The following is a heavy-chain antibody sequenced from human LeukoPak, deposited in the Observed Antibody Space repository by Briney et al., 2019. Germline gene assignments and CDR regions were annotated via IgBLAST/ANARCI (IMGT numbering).Heavy chain of an antibody. J-gene: IGHJ4*02. CDR3: AREDSGWYVDY. Sequence: EASVKVSCKASGYTFTDYYMHWVRQAPGQGLEWMGWINPSSAGTNYARNFEGRVTMTRDTSINTAYMELSRLRSDDTAVYYCAREDSGWYVDYWGQGTLVTVSS. CDR1: GYTFTDYY. CDR2: INPSSAGT. V-gene: IGHV1-2*02. D-gene: IGHD6-19*01.